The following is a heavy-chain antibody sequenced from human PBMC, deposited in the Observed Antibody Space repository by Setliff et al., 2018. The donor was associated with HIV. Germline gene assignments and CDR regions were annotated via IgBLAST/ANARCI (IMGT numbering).Heavy chain of an antibody. D-gene: IGHD3-22*01. CDR2: INTSGTT. V-gene: IGHV4-4*09. J-gene: IGHJ5*02. Sequence: PSETLSLTCTVSGGAISSYYWSWIRQPPGKGLEWIGYINTSGTTNYNPSLKSRFTISVDTSKNQLSLKLSSVTAADTAVYFCARQTDYYDNSGHNWFDPWGQGTLVTVSS. CDR3: ARQTDYYDNSGHNWFDP. CDR1: GGAISSYY.